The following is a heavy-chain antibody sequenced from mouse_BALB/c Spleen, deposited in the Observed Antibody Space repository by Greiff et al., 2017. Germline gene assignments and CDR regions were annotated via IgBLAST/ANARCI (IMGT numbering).Heavy chain of an antibody. Sequence: LVESGAELVRPGVSVKISCKGSGYTFTDYAMHWVKQSHAKSLEWIGVISTYYGDASYNQKFKGKATMTVDKSSSTAYMELARLTSEDSAIYYCARGLLRHFDYWGQGTTLTVSS. V-gene: IGHV1S137*01. CDR2: ISTYYGDA. CDR3: ARGLLRHFDY. J-gene: IGHJ2*01. D-gene: IGHD1-2*01. CDR1: GYTFTDYA.